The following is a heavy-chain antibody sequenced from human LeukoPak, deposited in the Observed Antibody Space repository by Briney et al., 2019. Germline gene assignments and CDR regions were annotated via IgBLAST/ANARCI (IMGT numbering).Heavy chain of an antibody. Sequence: EASVKVSCKASGGTFSSYAISWVRQAPGQGLEWMGGIIPIFGTANYAQKFQGRVTITADESTSTAYMELSSLRSEDTAVYYCAREREGTVVVVAATGDAFDVWGQGTMVTVSS. V-gene: IGHV1-69*01. CDR3: AREREGTVVVVAATGDAFDV. CDR1: GGTFSSYA. CDR2: IIPIFGTA. D-gene: IGHD2-15*01. J-gene: IGHJ3*01.